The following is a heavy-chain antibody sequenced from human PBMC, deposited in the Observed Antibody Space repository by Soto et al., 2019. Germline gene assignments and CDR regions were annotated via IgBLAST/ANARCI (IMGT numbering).Heavy chain of an antibody. Sequence: QVQLQQWGAGLLKPSETLSLTCAVYGGSFSGYYWSWIRQPPGKGLEWIGEINHSGSTNYNPSLKSRVTISVDTSKNQFSLELSSVTAADTAVYYCARSRVVVTASRYWYFDLWGRGTLVTVSS. CDR1: GGSFSGYY. J-gene: IGHJ2*01. CDR2: INHSGST. D-gene: IGHD2-21*02. V-gene: IGHV4-34*01. CDR3: ARSRVVVTASRYWYFDL.